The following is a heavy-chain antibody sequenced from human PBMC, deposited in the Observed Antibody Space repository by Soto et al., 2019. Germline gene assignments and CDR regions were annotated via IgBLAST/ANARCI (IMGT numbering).Heavy chain of an antibody. V-gene: IGHV3-21*01. CDR1: GFTFSSHS. J-gene: IGHJ5*02. Sequence: EVQLVESGGGLVKPGGSLRLSCAASGFTFSSHSMNWVRQAPGKGLEWVSSISSSSSYIYYADSVKGRFTISRDNAKNSLYLQMNSLRAEDTAVYYCARDTLGYCSGGSCYNWFDPWGQGTLVTVSS. CDR3: ARDTLGYCSGGSCYNWFDP. CDR2: ISSSSSYI. D-gene: IGHD2-15*01.